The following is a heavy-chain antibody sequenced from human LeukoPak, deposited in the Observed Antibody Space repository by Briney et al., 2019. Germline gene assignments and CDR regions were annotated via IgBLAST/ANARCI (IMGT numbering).Heavy chain of an antibody. Sequence: SETLSLTCAVYGGSFSGYYWSWIRQPPGKGLEWIGEINHSGSTNYNPSLKSRVTISVDTSKNQFSLKLSSVTAADTAVYYCARGVVAAAGTGGVDYFDYWGQGTLVTVSS. CDR1: GGSFSGYY. CDR3: ARGVVAAAGTGGVDYFDY. V-gene: IGHV4-34*01. CDR2: INHSGST. J-gene: IGHJ4*02. D-gene: IGHD6-13*01.